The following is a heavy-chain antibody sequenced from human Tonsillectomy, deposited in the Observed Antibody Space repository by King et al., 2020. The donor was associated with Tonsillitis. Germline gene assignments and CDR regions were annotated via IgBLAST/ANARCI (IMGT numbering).Heavy chain of an antibody. Sequence: LQLQESGPGLVKPSQTLSLTCTVSGGSISGGAYYWSWIRQHPGKGLEGIGYISDSENTYYNPSLKSRLTILVDTSKNPFSLKLSSVTAADTAVYYCVRYEGGVFDPWGQGTLVTVSS. CDR1: GGSISGGAYY. D-gene: IGHD2-15*01. V-gene: IGHV4-31*03. CDR2: ISDSENT. J-gene: IGHJ5*02. CDR3: VRYEGGVFDP.